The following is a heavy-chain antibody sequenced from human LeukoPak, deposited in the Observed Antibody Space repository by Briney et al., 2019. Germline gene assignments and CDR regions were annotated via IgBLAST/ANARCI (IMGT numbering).Heavy chain of an antibody. CDR2: IYYSGST. J-gene: IGHJ4*02. CDR1: GGSISSGDYY. CDR3: ARSLGFGELSFDY. V-gene: IGHV4-30-4*01. D-gene: IGHD3-10*01. Sequence: SETLSLTCTVSGGSISSGDYYWSWIRQPPGKGLEWIGYIYYSGSTYYNPSLKSRVTISVDTSKNQFSLKLSSVTAADTAVYYCARSLGFGELSFDYWGQGTLVTVSS.